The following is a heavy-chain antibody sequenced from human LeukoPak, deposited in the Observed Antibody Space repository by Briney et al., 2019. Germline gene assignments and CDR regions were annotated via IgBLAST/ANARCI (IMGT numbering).Heavy chain of an antibody. CDR2: IYYRGST. D-gene: IGHD6-19*01. CDR3: ARDRPAGWFDP. J-gene: IGHJ5*02. CDR1: GGSISGYY. Sequence: SETLSLTCIVSGGSISGYYWSWIRQPPEKGLEWIGYIYYRGSTNYNPSLKSRVTISVDTSKNQFSLKLSSVTAADTAVYYCARDRPAGWFDPWGQGTLVTVSS. V-gene: IGHV4-59*01.